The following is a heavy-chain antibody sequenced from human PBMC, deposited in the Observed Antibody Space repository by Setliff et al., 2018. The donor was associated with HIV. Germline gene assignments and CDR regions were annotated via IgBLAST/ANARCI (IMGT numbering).Heavy chain of an antibody. CDR3: AREGQNMDDSFDL. J-gene: IGHJ3*01. V-gene: IGHV4-59*01. Sequence: PSETLSLTCSVSGGSISSNYWSWIRQPLGKGLEWIGYIYYTGSASYNPSLKSRVTMSADTSKNNFSLKLTSVTAADTAVYYCAREGQNMDDSFDLWGQGTMVTVSS. CDR2: IYYTGSA. CDR1: GGSISSNY. D-gene: IGHD3-10*01.